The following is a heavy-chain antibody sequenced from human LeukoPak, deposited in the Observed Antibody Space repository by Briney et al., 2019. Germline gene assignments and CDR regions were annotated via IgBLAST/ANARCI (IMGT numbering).Heavy chain of an antibody. CDR2: IDPGGDYT. CDR3: ARDGSRSSFGGYGY. J-gene: IGHJ4*02. CDR1: GYSFNSYY. D-gene: IGHD6-6*01. Sequence: ASVKVSCKASGYSFNSYYLNWVRQAPGQGLEWMGKIDPGGDYTKYAQKFQGRITMTRDTSTSTVYMELSKMRSDDTAVYYCARDGSRSSFGGYGYWGQGTLVTVSS. V-gene: IGHV1-46*02.